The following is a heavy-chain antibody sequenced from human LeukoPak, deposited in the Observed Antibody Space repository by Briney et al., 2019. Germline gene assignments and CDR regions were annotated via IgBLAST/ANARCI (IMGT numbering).Heavy chain of an antibody. CDR2: IYTSGST. CDR3: AAEGSRFLEWSRSYYYYMDV. Sequence: TSQTLSLTCTVSGGSISSGSYYWSWIRQPAGKGLEWIGRIYTSGSTNYNPSLKSRVTISVDTSKNQFSLKLSSVTAADTAVYYCAAEGSRFLEWSRSYYYYMDVWGKGTTVTVSS. D-gene: IGHD3-3*01. CDR1: GGSISSGSYY. V-gene: IGHV4-61*02. J-gene: IGHJ6*03.